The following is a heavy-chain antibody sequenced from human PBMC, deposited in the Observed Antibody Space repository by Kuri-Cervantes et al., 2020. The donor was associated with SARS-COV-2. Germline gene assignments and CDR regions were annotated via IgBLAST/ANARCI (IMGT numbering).Heavy chain of an antibody. D-gene: IGHD3-22*01. V-gene: IGHV3-73*01. J-gene: IGHJ2*01. CDR1: GFTFSGFT. CDR2: IRSKANSYAT. Sequence: GGSLRLSCSASGFTFSGFTMHWVRQASGKGLEWVGRIRSKANSYATAYAASVKGRFTISRDDSKNTAYLQMNSLRAEDTAVYYCARDERYYDSSGYHDWYFDLWGRGTLVTVSS. CDR3: ARDERYYDSSGYHDWYFDL.